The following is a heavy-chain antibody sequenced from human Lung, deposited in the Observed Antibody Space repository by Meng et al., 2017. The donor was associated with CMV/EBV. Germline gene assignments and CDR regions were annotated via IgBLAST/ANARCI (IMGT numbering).Heavy chain of an antibody. D-gene: IGHD1-1*01. CDR1: RASISSFY. V-gene: IGHV4-59*01. J-gene: IGHJ4*02. CDR3: ARGTGTTQHYFDY. Sequence: SETLSLTCTISRASISSFYWSWTRQPPGKGLQWIGYVSDSGSAKYNPSLESRGTISRDRSRNQFYLNLNSVTAADTGMYFCARGTGTTQHYFDYWGQGMLVTVSS. CDR2: VSDSGSA.